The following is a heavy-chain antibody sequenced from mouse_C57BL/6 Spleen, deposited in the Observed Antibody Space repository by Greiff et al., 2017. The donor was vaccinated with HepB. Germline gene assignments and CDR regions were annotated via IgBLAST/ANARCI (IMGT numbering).Heavy chain of an antibody. D-gene: IGHD2-4*01. CDR1: GFTFSSYA. V-gene: IGHV5-4*03. CDR2: ISDGGSYT. CDR3: ARGQIYNDYDPHFDD. Sequence: EVKLVESGGGLVKPGGSLKLSCAASGFTFSSYAMSWVRQTPEKRLEWVATISDGGSYTYYPDNVKGRFTISRDNAKNNLYLQMSHLTSEDTAMYYCARGQIYNDYDPHFDDWGKGTTLTVAS. J-gene: IGHJ2*01.